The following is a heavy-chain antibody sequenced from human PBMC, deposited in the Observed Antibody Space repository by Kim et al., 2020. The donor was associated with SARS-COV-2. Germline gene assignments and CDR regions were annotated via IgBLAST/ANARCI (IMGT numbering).Heavy chain of an antibody. V-gene: IGHV3-9*01. D-gene: IGHD5-18*01. CDR3: AKDVWIHYRYFDY. Sequence: GGSLRLSCAASGFTFDDYAMHWVRQAPGKGLEWVSGISWNSGSIGYADSVKGRFTISRDNAKNSLYLQMNSLRAEDTALYYCAKDVWIHYRYFDYWGQGTLVTVSS. CDR2: ISWNSGSI. J-gene: IGHJ4*02. CDR1: GFTFDDYA.